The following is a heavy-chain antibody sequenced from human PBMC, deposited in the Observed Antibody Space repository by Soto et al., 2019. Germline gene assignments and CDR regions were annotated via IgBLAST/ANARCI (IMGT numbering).Heavy chain of an antibody. CDR2: ISGSGGST. Sequence: EVQLLESGGGLVQHGGSLRLSCAASGFTFSSYAMSWVRQAPGKGLEWVSAISGSGGSTYYADSVKGRFTISRDNSKNTLYLQMNSLRAEDTAVYYCAKDLFPSGSFTLSDYWGQGTLVTVSS. V-gene: IGHV3-23*01. D-gene: IGHD1-26*01. CDR3: AKDLFPSGSFTLSDY. CDR1: GFTFSSYA. J-gene: IGHJ4*02.